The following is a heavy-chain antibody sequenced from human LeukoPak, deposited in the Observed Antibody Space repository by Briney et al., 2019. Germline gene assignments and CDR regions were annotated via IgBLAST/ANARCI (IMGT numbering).Heavy chain of an antibody. CDR1: GFTFSSYW. CDR2: IKQDGSEK. CDR3: ARGGSSWSVAFDI. J-gene: IGHJ3*02. D-gene: IGHD6-13*01. Sequence: PGGSLRLSCAASGFTFSSYWMSWVRQAPGKGLEWVANIKQDGSEKYYVDSVKGRFTISRDNAKNSLYLQMNSLRAEDTAVYYCARGGSSWSVAFDIWGQGTMVTVSS. V-gene: IGHV3-7*01.